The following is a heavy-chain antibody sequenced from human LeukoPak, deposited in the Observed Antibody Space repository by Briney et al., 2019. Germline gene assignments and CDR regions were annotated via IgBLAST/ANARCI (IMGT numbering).Heavy chain of an antibody. D-gene: IGHD5-18*01. CDR3: TRDPGYSYGLDY. J-gene: IGHJ4*02. CDR1: GFTFSSYE. V-gene: IGHV3-48*03. Sequence: GGSLRLSCAASGFTFSSYEMNWVRQAPGKGLEWVSYISSSGSTIYYADSVKGRFTISRDNAKNSLYLQMNSLRAEDTAVYYCTRDPGYSYGLDYWGQGTLVTVSS. CDR2: ISSSGSTI.